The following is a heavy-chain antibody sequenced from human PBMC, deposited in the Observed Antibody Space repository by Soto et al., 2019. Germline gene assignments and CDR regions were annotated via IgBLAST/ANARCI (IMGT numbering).Heavy chain of an antibody. J-gene: IGHJ3*02. V-gene: IGHV4-39*01. CDR1: GGSISSSSYY. CDR3: ARWGATRSRDAFDI. CDR2: IYYSGST. Sequence: PSETLSLTCTVSGGSISSSSYYWGWIRQPPGKGLEWIGSIYYSGSTYYNPSLKSRVTISVDTSKNQFSLKLSSVTAADTAVYYCARWGATRSRDAFDIRGQGTMVTVSS. D-gene: IGHD1-26*01.